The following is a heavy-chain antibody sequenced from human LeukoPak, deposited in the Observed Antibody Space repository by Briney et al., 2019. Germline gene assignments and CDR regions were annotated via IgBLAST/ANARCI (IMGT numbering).Heavy chain of an antibody. J-gene: IGHJ4*02. Sequence: PGGSLRLSCAASGFTFSSYGMHWVRQAPGKGLEWVAFIRYDGSNKYHADSVKGRFTISRDNSKNTLYLQMNSLRAEDTAVYYCAKDVRQEDTYYYDSSGYYFDYWGQGTLVTVSS. V-gene: IGHV3-30*02. CDR3: AKDVRQEDTYYYDSSGYYFDY. CDR1: GFTFSSYG. CDR2: IRYDGSNK. D-gene: IGHD3-22*01.